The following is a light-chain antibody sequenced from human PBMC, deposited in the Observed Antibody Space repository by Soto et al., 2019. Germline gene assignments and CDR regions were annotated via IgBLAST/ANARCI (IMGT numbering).Light chain of an antibody. CDR3: QQYNNWPT. Sequence: EIVLTQSPGTLSLSPGERATLSCRASQTIGSSHLAWYQQKPGQAPRVLIYGASTRATGIPARFSGSGSGTEFTLTISSLQSEDFAVYYCQQYNNWPTFGQGTKV. CDR1: QTIGSSH. CDR2: GAS. V-gene: IGKV3-15*01. J-gene: IGKJ1*01.